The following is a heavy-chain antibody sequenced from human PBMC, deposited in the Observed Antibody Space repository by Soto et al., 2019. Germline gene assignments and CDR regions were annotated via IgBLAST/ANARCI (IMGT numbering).Heavy chain of an antibody. CDR2: FSYSGSL. J-gene: IGHJ2*01. D-gene: IGHD1-20*01. V-gene: IGHV4-34*01. CDR3: AGGPRYWSFAL. Sequence: GELQQWGTGLLNPAETLSLNCAVYGGSSRAYHWSWIRQSPGEGLEWIGEFSYSGSLNYNPSLKGRGAVSLDTSTTHFSLTMTSVTAADTAVYFCAGGPRYWSFALWGRGTLVTVS. CDR1: GGSSRAYH.